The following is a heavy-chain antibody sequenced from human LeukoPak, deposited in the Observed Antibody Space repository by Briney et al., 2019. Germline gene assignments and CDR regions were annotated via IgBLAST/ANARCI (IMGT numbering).Heavy chain of an antibody. V-gene: IGHV4-34*01. CDR1: GGSFSGYY. CDR2: INHSGST. CDR3: ARSLSSGWFPFDY. Sequence: SETLSLTCAVYGGSFSGYYWSWIRQPPGKWLEWIGEINHSGSTNYNPSLKSRVTISVDTSKNQFSLKLSSVTAADTAVYYCARSLSSGWFPFDYWGQGTLVTVSS. J-gene: IGHJ4*02. D-gene: IGHD6-19*01.